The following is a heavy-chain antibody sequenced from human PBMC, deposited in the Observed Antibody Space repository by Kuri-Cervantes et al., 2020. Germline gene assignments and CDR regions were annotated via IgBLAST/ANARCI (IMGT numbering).Heavy chain of an antibody. Sequence: SETLSLTCTVSGGSISSGGYYWGWIRQPPGKGLEWIGSIYYSGSTYYNPSLKSRVTISVDTSKNQFSLKLSSVTAADTAVYYCARHAPSAAGTRKPFFDYWGQGTLVTVSS. D-gene: IGHD6-13*01. V-gene: IGHV4-39*01. J-gene: IGHJ4*02. CDR2: IYYSGST. CDR3: ARHAPSAAGTRKPFFDY. CDR1: GGSISSGGYY.